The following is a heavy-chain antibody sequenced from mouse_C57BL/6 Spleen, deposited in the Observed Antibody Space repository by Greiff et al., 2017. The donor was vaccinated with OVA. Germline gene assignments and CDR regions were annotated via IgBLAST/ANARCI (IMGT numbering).Heavy chain of an antibody. D-gene: IGHD2-2*01. V-gene: IGHV1-50*01. CDR3: ALLMVTTGY. Sequence: VQLQQPGAELVKPGASVKLSCKASGYTFTSYWMQWVKQRPGQGLEWIGEIDPSDSYTNYNQKFKGKATLTVDTSSSTAYMQLSSLTSEDSAVYYCALLMVTTGYWGQGTTLTVSS. CDR2: IDPSDSYT. J-gene: IGHJ2*01. CDR1: GYTFTSYW.